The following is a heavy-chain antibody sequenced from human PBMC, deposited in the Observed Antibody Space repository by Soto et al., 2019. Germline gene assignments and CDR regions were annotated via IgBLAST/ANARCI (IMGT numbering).Heavy chain of an antibody. Sequence: SETLSLTCTVSGGSIISYYWSWIRQPPGKGLEWIGYIYYSGSTNYNPSLKSRVTISVDTSKNQFSLKLSSVTAADTAVYYCARHGSGIAAAGVDYWGQGTLVP. D-gene: IGHD6-13*01. CDR1: GGSIISYY. CDR3: ARHGSGIAAAGVDY. J-gene: IGHJ4*02. V-gene: IGHV4-59*08. CDR2: IYYSGST.